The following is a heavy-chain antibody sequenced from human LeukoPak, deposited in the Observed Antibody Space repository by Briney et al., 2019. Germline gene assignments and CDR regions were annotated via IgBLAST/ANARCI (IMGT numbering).Heavy chain of an antibody. V-gene: IGHV3-23*01. CDR2: ISVRGGST. Sequence: GGSLRLSCAASGFTFSSYAVSWVRQAPGKGLEWVSVISVRGGSTYYADSVKGRFTISRDNSKNTLYLQMNSLRAEDTAVYYCAKDTAGLVLRSPFDYWGQGTLVTVSS. D-gene: IGHD3-3*01. CDR3: AKDTAGLVLRSPFDY. J-gene: IGHJ4*02. CDR1: GFTFSSYA.